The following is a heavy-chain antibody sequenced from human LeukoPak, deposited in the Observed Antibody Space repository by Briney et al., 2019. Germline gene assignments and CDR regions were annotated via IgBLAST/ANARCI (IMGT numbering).Heavy chain of an antibody. J-gene: IGHJ6*02. Sequence: PGGSLRLSGATSGFKFDDYGMHWVRQAPRKGLEWVSGISWNGAIMVYADSVKGRFTISRDNAKSSLYLQMNSLRAEDTALYYCAKDISIGGFADGYFYGMDAWGQGTTVTVSS. D-gene: IGHD4-23*01. CDR2: ISWNGAIM. CDR1: GFKFDDYG. CDR3: AKDISIGGFADGYFYGMDA. V-gene: IGHV3-9*01.